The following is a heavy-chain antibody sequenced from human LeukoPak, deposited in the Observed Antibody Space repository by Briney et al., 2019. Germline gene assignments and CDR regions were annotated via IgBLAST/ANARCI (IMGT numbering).Heavy chain of an antibody. CDR1: GFTFSSYS. CDR2: ISSSSTI. J-gene: IGHJ4*02. D-gene: IGHD3-22*01. CDR3: ARDGGYYYDSSGRAFDY. Sequence: GGSLRLSCAASGFTFSSYSMNWVRQAPGKGLEWVSYISSSSTIYYADSVKGRFTISRDNAKNSLYLQMNSLRAEDTAVYYCARDGGYYYDSSGRAFDYWGQGTLVTVSS. V-gene: IGHV3-48*01.